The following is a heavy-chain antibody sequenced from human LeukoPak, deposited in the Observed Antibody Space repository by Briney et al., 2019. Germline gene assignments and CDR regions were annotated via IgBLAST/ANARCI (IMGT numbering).Heavy chain of an antibody. Sequence: SETLSLTCAVSGGSISSSSYYWGWVPQPPGKGLEWIGTINYSGNTCYNPSLKSRVTISVDTSKSQFSLKLSSVTAADTAVYYCARRKTGTMEDYWGQGTLVTVSS. V-gene: IGHV4-39*01. CDR3: ARRKTGTMEDY. CDR2: INYSGNT. D-gene: IGHD1-7*01. J-gene: IGHJ4*02. CDR1: GGSISSSSYY.